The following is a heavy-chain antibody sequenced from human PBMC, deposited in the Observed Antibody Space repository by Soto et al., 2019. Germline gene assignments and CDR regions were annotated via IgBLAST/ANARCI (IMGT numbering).Heavy chain of an antibody. CDR1: GFTFSPYL. D-gene: IGHD4-17*01. J-gene: IGHJ6*02. CDR3: ARGDYATSPNIYKYGMDV. CDR2: ISYDGSSK. V-gene: IGHV3-30-3*01. Sequence: QVQLVESGGGVVQPGRSLRLSCAAAGFTFSPYLMHWVRQAPGKGLEWVAVISYDGSSKYYADSVKGRFTISRDNSKNTLYLQMNSLRAEDTAVYYCARGDYATSPNIYKYGMDVWGQGTTVTVSS.